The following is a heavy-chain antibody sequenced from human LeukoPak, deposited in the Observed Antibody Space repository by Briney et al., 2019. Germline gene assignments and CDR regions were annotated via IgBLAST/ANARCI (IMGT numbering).Heavy chain of an antibody. Sequence: SETLSLTCTVSGGSISNYYWSWIRQPPGKGLEWIGYIYTSGSTNYNPSLKSRVTISVDTSKNQFSLNLSSVTAADTAVYYCARQSVSYSYMDVWGKRTTVTVSS. CDR1: GGSISNYY. V-gene: IGHV4-4*09. J-gene: IGHJ6*03. CDR3: ARQSVSYSYMDV. CDR2: IYTSGST.